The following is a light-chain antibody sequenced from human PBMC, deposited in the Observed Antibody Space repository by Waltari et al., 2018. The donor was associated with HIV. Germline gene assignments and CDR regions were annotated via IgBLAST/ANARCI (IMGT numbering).Light chain of an antibody. Sequence: QSALTQPASVSGSLGQSITISCTGTSSDVGGHNSVSWYQQHPGKAPKLLISDVSNRPSGFSNRLSGSKSGNTAALTISGLQAEDEADYYCSSYTANSRIFGGGTRLTVL. CDR3: SSYTANSRI. CDR1: SSDVGGHNS. CDR2: DVS. J-gene: IGLJ2*01. V-gene: IGLV2-14*03.